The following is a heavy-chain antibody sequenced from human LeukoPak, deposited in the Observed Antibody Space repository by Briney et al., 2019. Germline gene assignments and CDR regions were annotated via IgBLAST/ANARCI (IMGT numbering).Heavy chain of an antibody. Sequence: GRSLRLSCAASGFTFSSYAMHWVREAPGKGLEWVAVISYDGSNKYYADCVKGRFTISRHNSKHTLSLQTNSLRAEHTPVYYCPSDREHYYYGMDVWGQASTVTVSS. CDR2: ISYDGSNK. CDR3: PSDREHYYYGMDV. CDR1: GFTFSSYA. D-gene: IGHD1-26*01. J-gene: IGHJ6*02. V-gene: IGHV3-30*04.